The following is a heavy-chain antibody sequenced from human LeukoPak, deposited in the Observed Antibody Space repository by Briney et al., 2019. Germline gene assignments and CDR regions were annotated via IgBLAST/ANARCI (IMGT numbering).Heavy chain of an antibody. V-gene: IGHV3-33*01. J-gene: IGHJ6*03. D-gene: IGHD3-9*01. CDR3: ARDTGYDILTGYYSGYMDV. CDR2: IWYDGSNK. CDR1: GFTFSSYG. Sequence: GGSLRLSCAASGFTFSSYGMHWVRQAPGKGLEWVAVIWYDGSNKYYADSVKGRFTISRDNSKNTLYLQMNSLRAEDTAVYYCARDTGYDILTGYYSGYMDVWGKGTTVTVPS.